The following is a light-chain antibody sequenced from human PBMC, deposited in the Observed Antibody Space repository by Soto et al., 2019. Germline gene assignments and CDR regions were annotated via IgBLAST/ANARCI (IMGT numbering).Light chain of an antibody. Sequence: QSVLTQPPSASGTPGQRVTLTCSGGGSNIGGNAVNWYQQLPGTAPKLLIYGNSNRPSGVPDRFSGSKSGTSASLAITGLQAEDEADYYCQSYDSSLSGYVFGTGTKVTVL. V-gene: IGLV1-40*01. CDR1: GSNIGGNA. J-gene: IGLJ1*01. CDR3: QSYDSSLSGYV. CDR2: GNS.